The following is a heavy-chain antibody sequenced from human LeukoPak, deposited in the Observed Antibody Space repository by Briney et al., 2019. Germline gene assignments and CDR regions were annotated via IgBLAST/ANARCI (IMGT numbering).Heavy chain of an antibody. CDR2: INNYGGIK. CDR3: ARDNYYDSSGSDYFDY. D-gene: IGHD3-22*01. CDR1: GFTFSTCA. Sequence: GGSLRLSCAASGFTFSTCAMSGVRQAPGKGLEWVSAINNYGGIKYYAHSVRGRLTISRDNPKHTLYLQMDSVRAEDTAIYYCARDNYYDSSGSDYFDYWGQGTLVTVSS. V-gene: IGHV3-23*01. J-gene: IGHJ4*02.